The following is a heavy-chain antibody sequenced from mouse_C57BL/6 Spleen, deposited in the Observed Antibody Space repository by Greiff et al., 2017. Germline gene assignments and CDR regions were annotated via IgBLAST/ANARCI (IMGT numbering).Heavy chain of an antibody. Sequence: DVMLVESGGGLVQPGGSLKLSCAASGFTFSDYYMYWVRQTPEKRLEWVAYISNGGGSTYYPDTVKGRFTISRDNAKNTLYLQMSRLKSEDTAMYYCARLDGYPYYAMDYWGQGTSVTVSS. CDR1: GFTFSDYY. V-gene: IGHV5-12*01. CDR2: ISNGGGST. CDR3: ARLDGYPYYAMDY. D-gene: IGHD2-3*01. J-gene: IGHJ4*01.